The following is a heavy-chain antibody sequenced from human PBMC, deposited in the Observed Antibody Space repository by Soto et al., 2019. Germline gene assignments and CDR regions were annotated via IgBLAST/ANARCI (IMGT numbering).Heavy chain of an antibody. CDR3: ARALDYYDSSGYWFLIDY. CDR2: IYYSGST. V-gene: IGHV4-31*03. CDR1: GGSISSGGYY. Sequence: SETLSLTCTVSGGSISSGGYYWNWIRQHPGKGLEWIGYIYYSGSTYYNPSLKSRVTISVDTSKNQFSLKLSSVTAADTAVYYCARALDYYDSSGYWFLIDYWGQGTLVTISS. D-gene: IGHD3-22*01. J-gene: IGHJ4*02.